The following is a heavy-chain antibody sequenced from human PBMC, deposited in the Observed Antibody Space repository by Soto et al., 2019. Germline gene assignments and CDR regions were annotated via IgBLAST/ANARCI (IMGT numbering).Heavy chain of an antibody. CDR1: GAALSSGGYF. Sequence: LSLTCTVSGAALSSGGYFYTWVRQPPGKGLEWLGYIYYSGGTNYNPSLKSRVTISLDKSKSQFSLRLISVTAADTAVYYCSREQSADNYFVPSGQGTLVTVSS. J-gene: IGHJ5*02. CDR2: IYYSGGT. V-gene: IGHV4-61*08. CDR3: SREQSADNYFVP. D-gene: IGHD6-19*01.